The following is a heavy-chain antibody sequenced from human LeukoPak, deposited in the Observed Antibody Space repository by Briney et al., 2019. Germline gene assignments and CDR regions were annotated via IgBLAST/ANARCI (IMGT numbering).Heavy chain of an antibody. CDR1: GYTFTSYG. V-gene: IGHV1-18*01. CDR2: ISAYNGNT. Sequence: ASVKVSCKASGYTFTSYGISWVRQAPGQGLEWMGWISAYNGNTNYAQKLQGRVTMTTDTSTSTAYMELRSLRSDDTAVYYCARDGVRHQGSSSEFDYWGQGTLVTVSS. D-gene: IGHD6-6*01. J-gene: IGHJ4*02. CDR3: ARDGVRHQGSSSEFDY.